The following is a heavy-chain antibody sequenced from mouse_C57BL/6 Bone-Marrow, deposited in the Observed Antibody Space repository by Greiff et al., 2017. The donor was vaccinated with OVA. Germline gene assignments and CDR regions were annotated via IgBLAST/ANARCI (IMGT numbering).Heavy chain of an antibody. Sequence: QVQLQQSGAELVRPGTSVKMSCKASGYTFTNYWIGWAKQRPGHGLEWIGDIYPGGGYTNYNEKFKGKATLTADKSSSTAYMQFSSLTSEDSAVYYCARSGYGSSYLAWFAYWGQGTLVTVSA. J-gene: IGHJ3*01. V-gene: IGHV1-63*01. CDR3: ARSGYGSSYLAWFAY. CDR1: GYTFTNYW. CDR2: IYPGGGYT. D-gene: IGHD1-1*01.